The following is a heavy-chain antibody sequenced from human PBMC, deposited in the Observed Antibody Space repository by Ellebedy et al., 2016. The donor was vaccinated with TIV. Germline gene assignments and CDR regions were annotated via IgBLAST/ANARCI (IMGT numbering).Heavy chain of an antibody. J-gene: IGHJ4*02. CDR3: ARESGRNFDWDY. D-gene: IGHD3-9*01. CDR1: GFTLSGYW. V-gene: IGHV3-74*01. Sequence: GESLKISCEASGFTLSGYWKHWVRQVPGKGLVWVARINTDGSRTSYADSVEGRFTISRDNAKKTLYLQMDSRRAEDTAVYYCARESGRNFDWDYWGQGTLVTVSS. CDR2: INTDGSRT.